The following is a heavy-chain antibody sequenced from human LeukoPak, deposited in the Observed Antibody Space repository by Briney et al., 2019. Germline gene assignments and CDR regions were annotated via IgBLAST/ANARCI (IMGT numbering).Heavy chain of an antibody. CDR3: AGSSGWWAHDY. J-gene: IGHJ4*02. V-gene: IGHV3-23*01. CDR1: GLTFTNYG. D-gene: IGHD6-19*01. Sequence: PGGSLRLSCAASGLTFTNYGMTWVRQAPGKGLEWVSSISGSGSDTYYADSVKGRFTISRDNSKNTLYVQMVSLRAEDTAIYYCAGSSGWWAHDYRGQGTLVTVSS. CDR2: ISGSGSDT.